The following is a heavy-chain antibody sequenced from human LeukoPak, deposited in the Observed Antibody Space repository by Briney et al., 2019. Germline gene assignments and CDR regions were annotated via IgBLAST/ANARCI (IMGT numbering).Heavy chain of an antibody. CDR1: GFTFSSYS. Sequence: PGGSLRLSCAASGFTFSSYSMNWVRQAPGKGLEWVSSISASGAASYHADSAKGRFTISRDNSKNTLYLQMSSLRAEDTAVYYCAKDYQENGAYVGYLEHWGQGTLVTVSS. V-gene: IGHV3-23*01. D-gene: IGHD2-8*01. J-gene: IGHJ4*02. CDR2: ISASGAAS. CDR3: AKDYQENGAYVGYLEH.